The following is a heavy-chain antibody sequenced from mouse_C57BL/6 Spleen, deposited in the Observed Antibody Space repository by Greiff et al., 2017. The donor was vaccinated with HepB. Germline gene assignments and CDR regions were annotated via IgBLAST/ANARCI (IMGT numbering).Heavy chain of an antibody. Sequence: VQLQQSGAELVKPGASVKISCKASGYAFSSYWMNWVKQRPGKGLEWIGQIYPGDGDTNYNGKFKGKATLTADKSSSTAYMQLSSLTSEDSAVYFCASAYYSNYDFDYWGQGTTLTVSS. V-gene: IGHV1-80*01. CDR3: ASAYYSNYDFDY. D-gene: IGHD2-5*01. CDR1: GYAFSSYW. J-gene: IGHJ2*01. CDR2: IYPGDGDT.